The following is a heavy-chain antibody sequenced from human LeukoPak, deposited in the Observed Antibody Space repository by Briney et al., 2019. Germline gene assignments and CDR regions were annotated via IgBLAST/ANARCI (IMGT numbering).Heavy chain of an antibody. D-gene: IGHD5-18*01. Sequence: SETLSLTCAVYGGSFNGYYWSWIRQPPGKGLEWIGEINHSGSTNYNPSLKSRVTISVDTSKNQFSLKLSSVTAADTAVYYCARDADTAMVTGYYYYGMDVWGQGTTVTVSS. J-gene: IGHJ6*02. CDR3: ARDADTAMVTGYYYYGMDV. CDR2: INHSGST. CDR1: GGSFNGYY. V-gene: IGHV4-34*01.